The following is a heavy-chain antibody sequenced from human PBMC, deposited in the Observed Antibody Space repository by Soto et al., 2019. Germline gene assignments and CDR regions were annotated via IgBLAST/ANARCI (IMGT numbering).Heavy chain of an antibody. J-gene: IGHJ4*02. CDR3: AKSDWPADY. CDR1: GFIFSDYY. D-gene: IGHD3-9*01. V-gene: IGHV3-11*04. Sequence: GGSLRLSCGASGFIFSDYYMSWIRQAPGKGLEWVSYISSSGDTIYYADSVKGRFTISRDNANNSLFLQMNSLRAEDTAVYYCAKSDWPADYWGQGTLVTVSS. CDR2: ISSSGDTI.